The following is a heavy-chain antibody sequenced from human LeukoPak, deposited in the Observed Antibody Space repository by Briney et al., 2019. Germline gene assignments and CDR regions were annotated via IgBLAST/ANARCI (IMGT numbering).Heavy chain of an antibody. V-gene: IGHV6-1*01. CDR2: TYYRSQWYN. D-gene: IGHD4-23*01. CDR3: GRSYGGTYSYYGMDV. J-gene: IGHJ6*02. Sequence: SQTLSLTCAISGDSVSSNSAAWNWFRQSPSRGLEWLGRTYYRSQWYNDYALSVKSRITINPDTSKNQFSLQLNSGTPEDTAVYYCGRSYGGTYSYYGMDVWGQGTTVTVSS. CDR1: GDSVSSNSAA.